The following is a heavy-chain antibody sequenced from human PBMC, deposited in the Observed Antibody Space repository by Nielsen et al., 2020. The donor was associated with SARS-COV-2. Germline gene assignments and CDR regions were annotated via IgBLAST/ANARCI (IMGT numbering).Heavy chain of an antibody. V-gene: IGHV3-7*03. J-gene: IGHJ2*01. Sequence: GGSLRLSCAASGFTFSSYWMSWVRQAPGKGLEWVANIKQDGNEKYYVDSVKGRFTISRDNAKNSLYLQMNSLRAEDTAVYYCARVGGNLLDWYFDLWGRGTLVTVSS. D-gene: IGHD3-16*01. CDR1: GFTFSSYW. CDR2: IKQDGNEK. CDR3: ARVGGNLLDWYFDL.